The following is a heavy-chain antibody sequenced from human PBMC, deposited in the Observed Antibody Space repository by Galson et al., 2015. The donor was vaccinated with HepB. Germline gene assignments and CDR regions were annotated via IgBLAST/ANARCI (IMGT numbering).Heavy chain of an antibody. CDR1: GFTFSSYN. Sequence: SLRLSCAASGFTFSSYNMNWVRQAPGKGLEWISYISATGTTIFYADSVKGRVTISRDNDKNSLYLQMNSLRAEDTALYYCVKGGAAIFGVGTWFDPWGQGTLVTVSS. V-gene: IGHV3-48*01. J-gene: IGHJ5*02. CDR2: ISATGTTI. D-gene: IGHD3-3*01. CDR3: VKGGAAIFGVGTWFDP.